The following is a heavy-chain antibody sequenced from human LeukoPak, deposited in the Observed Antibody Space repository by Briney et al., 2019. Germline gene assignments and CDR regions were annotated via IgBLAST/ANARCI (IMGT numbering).Heavy chain of an antibody. CDR3: ATLVVPAAMSYYYGMDV. J-gene: IGHJ6*02. D-gene: IGHD2-2*01. CDR1: GYTLTELS. Sequence: ASVKVSCKVSGYTLTELSMHWVRQAPGKGLEWMGGFNPEDGETIYAQKFQGRVTMTEDTSTDTAYMELSSLRSEDTAVYYCATLVVPAAMSYYYGMDVWGQGTTVTVSS. CDR2: FNPEDGET. V-gene: IGHV1-24*01.